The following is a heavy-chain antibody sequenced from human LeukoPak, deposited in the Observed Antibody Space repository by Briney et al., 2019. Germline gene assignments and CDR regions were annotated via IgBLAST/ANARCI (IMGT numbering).Heavy chain of an antibody. V-gene: IGHV3-21*01. Sequence: GGSLRLSCAASGFTFSSCSMNWVRQAPGKGLEWVSSISSSSSYIYYADSVKGRFTISRDNAKNSLYLQMTSLRAEDTAVYYCAREEEYSYGYCDYWGQGTLVTVSS. J-gene: IGHJ4*02. CDR1: GFTFSSCS. CDR3: AREEEYSYGYCDY. D-gene: IGHD5-18*01. CDR2: ISSSSSYI.